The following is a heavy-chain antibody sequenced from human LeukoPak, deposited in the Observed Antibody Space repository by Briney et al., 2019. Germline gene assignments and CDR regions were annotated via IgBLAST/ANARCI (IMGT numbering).Heavy chain of an antibody. Sequence: GGSLRLSCAASGFTISSNYMSWVRQAPGKGLEWVSVIYSGGSTYYGDSVKGRFTISRDNSKNTLYLQMNSLRAEDTAVYYCARGLKYSTGWYYFDYWGQGTLVTVSS. CDR1: GFTISSNY. J-gene: IGHJ4*02. D-gene: IGHD6-19*01. CDR3: ARGLKYSTGWYYFDY. CDR2: IYSGGST. V-gene: IGHV3-53*01.